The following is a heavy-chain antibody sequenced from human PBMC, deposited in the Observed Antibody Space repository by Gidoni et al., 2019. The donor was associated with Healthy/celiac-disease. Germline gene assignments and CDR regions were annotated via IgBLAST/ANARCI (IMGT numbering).Heavy chain of an antibody. V-gene: IGHV1-18*04. D-gene: IGHD6-13*01. Sequence: QVQLVQSGAEVKKPGASVKVSCKASGYTFTSYGISWVRQAPGQGLEWMGWISAYNGNTKYAQKIQGRVTMTTDTSTSTAYMELRSLRSDDTAVYYCARDIGIAVAGANWFDPWGQGTLVTVSS. CDR1: GYTFTSYG. CDR3: ARDIGIAVAGANWFDP. CDR2: ISAYNGNT. J-gene: IGHJ5*02.